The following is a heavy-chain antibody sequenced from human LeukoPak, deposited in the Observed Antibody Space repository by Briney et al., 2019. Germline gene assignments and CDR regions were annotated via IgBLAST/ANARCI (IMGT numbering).Heavy chain of an antibody. Sequence: ASVKVSCKASGYTFTSYDINWVRQATGQGLEWMGWMNPNSGNTGYAQKFQGRVTITRNTSISTAYMELSSLRSEDTAVYYCARRFGITIFGVVIVNWFDPWGQGILVTVSS. J-gene: IGHJ5*02. CDR1: GYTFTSYD. CDR2: MNPNSGNT. CDR3: ARRFGITIFGVVIVNWFDP. V-gene: IGHV1-8*01. D-gene: IGHD3-3*01.